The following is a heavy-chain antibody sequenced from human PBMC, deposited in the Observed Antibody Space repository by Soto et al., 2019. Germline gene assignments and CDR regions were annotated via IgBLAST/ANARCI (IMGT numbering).Heavy chain of an antibody. Sequence: QPGGSLRLSCAASGFTFSSYAMSWVRQAPGKGLEWVSAISGSGGSTYYADSVKGRFTISRDNSKNTLYLQMNSLRAEDTAVYYCAKYGSNYYDSSGYGPFDYWGQGTLVTVSS. CDR2: ISGSGGST. V-gene: IGHV3-23*01. CDR1: GFTFSSYA. CDR3: AKYGSNYYDSSGYGPFDY. D-gene: IGHD3-22*01. J-gene: IGHJ4*02.